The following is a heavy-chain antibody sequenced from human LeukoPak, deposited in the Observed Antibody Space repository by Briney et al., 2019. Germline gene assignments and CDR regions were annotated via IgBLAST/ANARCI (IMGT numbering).Heavy chain of an antibody. CDR1: GGTLSSYS. J-gene: IGHJ4*02. CDR3: ATGPETSGYFDY. D-gene: IGHD3-22*01. Sequence: SVKVSCKASGGTLSSYSFTWVRQAPGQGLEWMGRIIPTLKIVNYEQKFQARVMITADKSTNTAHMELSSLRSEDTAVYFCATGPETSGYFDYRGQGTLVTVSS. CDR2: IIPTLKIV. V-gene: IGHV1-69*02.